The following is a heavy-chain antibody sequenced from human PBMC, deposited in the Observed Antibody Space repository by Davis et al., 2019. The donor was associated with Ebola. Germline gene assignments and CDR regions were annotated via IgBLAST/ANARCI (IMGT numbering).Heavy chain of an antibody. CDR1: GFTFSSYS. CDR2: ISGDGGST. V-gene: IGHV3-48*04. Sequence: GGSLRLSCAASGFTFSSYSMNWVRQAPGKGLEWVSLISGDGGSTYYADSVKGRFTISRDNSKNSLYLQMNSLRAEDTAVYYCARDKTIFGVVIMFDYWGQGTLVTVSS. J-gene: IGHJ4*02. D-gene: IGHD3-3*01. CDR3: ARDKTIFGVVIMFDY.